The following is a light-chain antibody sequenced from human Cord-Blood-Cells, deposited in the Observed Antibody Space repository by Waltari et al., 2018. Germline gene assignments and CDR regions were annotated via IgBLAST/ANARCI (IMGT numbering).Light chain of an antibody. J-gene: IGLJ1*01. CDR1: SSDDGGYHS. Sequence: QSALTQPASVSGSPGHSITISSTGTSSDDGGYHSASWYKQPPGKASKLMIYDVRNRPSGVSNRFSGSKSGNTASLTISGLQAEDEADYYCSSYTSSSTYVFGTGTKVTVL. V-gene: IGLV2-14*01. CDR3: SSYTSSSTYV. CDR2: DVR.